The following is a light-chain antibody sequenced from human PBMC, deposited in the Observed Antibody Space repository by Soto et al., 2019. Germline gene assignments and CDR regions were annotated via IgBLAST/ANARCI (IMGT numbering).Light chain of an antibody. CDR2: GAS. CDR1: QSVSRS. CDR3: QQRSNWIT. Sequence: EIVLTQSPATLSLSPGERATLSCRASQSVSRSLAWYQQKPGQAPRLLIYGASTRATGIPARFSGSGSGTEFTLTISSLEPEDFAVYYCQQRSNWITFGQGTRLEIK. V-gene: IGKV3-11*01. J-gene: IGKJ5*01.